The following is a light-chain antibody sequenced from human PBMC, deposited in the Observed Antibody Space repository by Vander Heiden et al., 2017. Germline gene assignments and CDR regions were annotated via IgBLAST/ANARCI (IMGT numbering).Light chain of an antibody. CDR3: HQYNNWPET. J-gene: IGKJ1*01. CDR2: GAS. V-gene: IGKV3-15*01. CDR1: QSVTNK. Sequence: EIVMKQSPATLSVSPGERATLSCRASQSVTNKVAWYQQKPGQAPRLLIYGASTRATGVPARFSGSGSGTEFTLTISSLQSEDFAVYYCHQYNNWPETFGQGTKVEIK.